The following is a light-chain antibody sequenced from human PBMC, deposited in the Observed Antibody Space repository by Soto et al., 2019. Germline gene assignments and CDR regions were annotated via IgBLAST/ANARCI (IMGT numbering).Light chain of an antibody. CDR2: AAS. CDR1: QDIRYD. CDR3: LQDYNYPWT. J-gene: IGKJ1*01. V-gene: IGKV1-6*01. Sequence: AIQMTQSPSSLSASVGDRVTITCRASQDIRYDLGWYQEKVGQAPKLLIYAASNLQSGVPSRFSGSGSGTDFTLTISSLLPEDFATYYCLQDYNYPWTFGQGTKVEI.